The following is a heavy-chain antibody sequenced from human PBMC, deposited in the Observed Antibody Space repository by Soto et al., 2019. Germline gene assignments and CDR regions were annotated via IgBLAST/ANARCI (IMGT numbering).Heavy chain of an antibody. CDR3: ARGRYCLSGDCFPNWFDP. D-gene: IGHD2-21*02. Sequence: PSETRSRTWTVSGASDTRPGHYGTCIRQSPGKVLEWIGYTYYCGSTVYNPSLKGRSTVTLDTSTNQFPQNLNSVPAAETAVYFSARGRYCLSGDCFPNWFDPWGQGTLVTVPS. CDR1: GASDTRPGHY. J-gene: IGHJ5*02. CDR2: TYYCGST. V-gene: IGHV4-30-4*01.